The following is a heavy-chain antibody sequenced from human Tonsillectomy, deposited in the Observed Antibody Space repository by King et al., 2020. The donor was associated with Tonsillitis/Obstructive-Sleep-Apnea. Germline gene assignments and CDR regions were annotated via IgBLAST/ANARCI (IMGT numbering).Heavy chain of an antibody. CDR1: GYSFTTYW. V-gene: IGHV5-51*01. D-gene: IGHD2-2*02. Sequence: QLVQSGAEVKKPGESLKISCKVSGYSFTTYWIAWVRQMPGKGLEWMGIIYPGDSDTRYSPSFQGQVTISADKSITTAYLQWSSLKASDTAIYYCARGGGAYCSGITCYSFDYWGQGALVTVSS. J-gene: IGHJ4*02. CDR3: ARGGGAYCSGITCYSFDY. CDR2: IYPGDSDT.